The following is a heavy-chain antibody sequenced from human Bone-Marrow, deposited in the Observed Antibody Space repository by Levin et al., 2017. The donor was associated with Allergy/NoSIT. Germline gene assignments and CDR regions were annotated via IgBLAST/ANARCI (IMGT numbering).Heavy chain of an antibody. V-gene: IGHV3-48*01. J-gene: IGHJ4*02. CDR2: ISSSSANI. CDR1: GFTFYSYS. CDR3: AREVHDVLTGYYSDYFDY. D-gene: IGHD3-9*01. Sequence: PGESLKISCAASGFTFYSYSMNWVRQAPGKGLEWVSHISSSSANIYYADSVKGRFTISRDNAKNSLYLQMNSLRAEDTAVYYCAREVHDVLTGYYSDYFDYWGQGTLVTVSS.